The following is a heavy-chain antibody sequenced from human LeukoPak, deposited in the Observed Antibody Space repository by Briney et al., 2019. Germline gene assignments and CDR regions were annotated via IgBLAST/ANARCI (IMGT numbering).Heavy chain of an antibody. CDR3: ARARAERVYYYGMDV. V-gene: IGHV4-31*03. CDR1: GGSISSGGYY. J-gene: IGHJ6*02. D-gene: IGHD1-1*01. CDR2: IYYSGST. Sequence: SETLSLTCTVSGGSISSGGYYWSWIRQHPGKGLEWIGYIYYSGSTYYNPSLKSRVTISVDTSKNQFSLKLSSVTAADTAVYYCARARAERVYYYGMDVWGQGTTVTVSS.